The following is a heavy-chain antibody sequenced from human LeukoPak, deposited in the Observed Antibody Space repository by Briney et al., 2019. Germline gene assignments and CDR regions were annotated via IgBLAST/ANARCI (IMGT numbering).Heavy chain of an antibody. Sequence: PSETLSLTCTVSGGSISSYYWSWIRQPPGKGLEWIGYIYYSGSTNCNPPLKSRVTISVDTSKNQFSLKLSSVTAADTAVYYCARDGSYYRDWFDPWGQGTLVTVS. CDR3: ARDGSYYRDWFDP. CDR1: GGSISSYY. CDR2: IYYSGST. V-gene: IGHV4-59*01. J-gene: IGHJ5*02. D-gene: IGHD1-26*01.